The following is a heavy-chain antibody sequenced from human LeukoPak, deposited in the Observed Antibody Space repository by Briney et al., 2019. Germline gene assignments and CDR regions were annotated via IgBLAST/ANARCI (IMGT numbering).Heavy chain of an antibody. CDR3: ACGGLTHGLVF. CDR1: GFSLSNYW. D-gene: IGHD2-21*01. CDR2: INRDGSDK. V-gene: IGHV3-7*01. Sequence: GGSLRLSCAASGFSLSNYWMSWVRQAPGKGLEWVAYINRDGSDKYYVDSVMSRFTISKDNAKNPVYLQMNGLRPEGAAIYYYACGGLTHGLVFWGEGTTVTVCS. J-gene: IGHJ6*04.